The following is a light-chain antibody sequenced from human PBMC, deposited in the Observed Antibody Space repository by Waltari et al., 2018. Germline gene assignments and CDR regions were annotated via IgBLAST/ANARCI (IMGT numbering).Light chain of an antibody. CDR3: QHYVRLPVT. CDR2: GAS. Sequence: EIVLTPSPGTLSLSPGERDPLACRASQSVSRTLAWYQQKPGKAPRLLIYGASTRATGIPERFSGGGSGTDFSLTISRLEPEDFAVYYCQHYVRLPVTFGQGTKVEIK. J-gene: IGKJ1*01. CDR1: QSVSRT. V-gene: IGKV3-20*01.